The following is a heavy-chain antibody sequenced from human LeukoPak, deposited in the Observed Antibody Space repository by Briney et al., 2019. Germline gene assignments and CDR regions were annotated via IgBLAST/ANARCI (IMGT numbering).Heavy chain of an antibody. CDR2: ISSSGSTI. Sequence: GGSLRLSCAASGFSFSTYAMNWVRQAPGKGLEWVSYISSSGSTIYYADSVKGRFTISRDNAKNSLYLQMNSLRAEDAAVYYCAELGITMIGGVWGKGTTVTISS. CDR1: GFSFSTYA. J-gene: IGHJ6*04. CDR3: AELGITMIGGV. D-gene: IGHD3-10*02. V-gene: IGHV3-48*03.